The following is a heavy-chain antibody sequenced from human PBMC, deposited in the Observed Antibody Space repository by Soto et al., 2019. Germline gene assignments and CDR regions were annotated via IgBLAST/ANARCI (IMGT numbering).Heavy chain of an antibody. D-gene: IGHD3-22*01. CDR3: ATRDDSSGYYLSGAFDI. V-gene: IGHV1-18*01. J-gene: IGHJ3*02. Sequence: GAAKISCKASGYTFTSYGISGVLQAPGKRLEWMVWISAYNGNTNYAQKLQGRVTMTTDTSTSTAYMELRSLRSDDTAVYYCATRDDSSGYYLSGAFDIWGQGTMVTVSS. CDR2: ISAYNGNT. CDR1: GYTFTSYG.